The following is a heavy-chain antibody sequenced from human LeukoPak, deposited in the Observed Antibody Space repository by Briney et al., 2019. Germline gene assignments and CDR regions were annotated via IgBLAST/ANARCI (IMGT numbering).Heavy chain of an antibody. D-gene: IGHD2-15*01. V-gene: IGHV4-34*01. CDR3: ARGDYSPSPFDP. J-gene: IGHJ5*02. CDR1: GDSINSYY. CDR2: INHSGST. Sequence: SETLSLTCTVSGDSINSYYCTWSWNRQPPGKGLEWIGEINHSGSTNYNPSLKSRVTISVDTSKNQFSLKLSSVTAADTAVYYCARGDYSPSPFDPWGQGTLVTVSS.